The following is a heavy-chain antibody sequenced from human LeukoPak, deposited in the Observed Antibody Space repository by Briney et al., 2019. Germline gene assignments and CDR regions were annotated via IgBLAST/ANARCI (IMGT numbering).Heavy chain of an antibody. CDR2: ISSSSTYI. D-gene: IGHD1-26*01. CDR3: ARDLMGATTTVGAFDI. Sequence: PGGSLRLSCAASGFTFSSYSMNWVRQAPGKGLEWVSSISSSSTYIYYADSVKGRFTISRDNAKNSLYLQMNSLRAEDTALYYCARDLMGATTTVGAFDIWGQGTMVTVSS. J-gene: IGHJ3*02. CDR1: GFTFSSYS. V-gene: IGHV3-21*01.